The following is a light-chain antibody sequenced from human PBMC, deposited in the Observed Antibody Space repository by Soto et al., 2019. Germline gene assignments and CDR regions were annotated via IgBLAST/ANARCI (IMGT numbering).Light chain of an antibody. Sequence: QSVLTQPPSVSGAPGQRVTISCTGSNSNIGAGYDVHWYLQLPGTAPKLLVYTNNNRPSGVPDRFSGSKSGTSASLAITGLQAEDEADYYGQSYDSRLSAYVFGTGTKVTGL. CDR2: TNN. CDR1: NSNIGAGYD. CDR3: QSYDSRLSAYV. J-gene: IGLJ1*01. V-gene: IGLV1-40*01.